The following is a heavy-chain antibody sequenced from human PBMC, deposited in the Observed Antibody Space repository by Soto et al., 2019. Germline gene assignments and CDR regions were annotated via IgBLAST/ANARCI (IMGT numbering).Heavy chain of an antibody. J-gene: IGHJ4*02. D-gene: IGHD3-9*01. CDR2: ISYDGSDK. CDR1: GFPFTSYG. V-gene: IGHV3-30*03. Sequence: QVQLVESGGGVVQPGRSLRLSCAASGFPFTSYGMHWVREGPDKGLEWVAIISYDGSDKYYADSVKGRFTISRDNSKKTLYLQMNSLRAEDTAVYYCVRVFDTYYFDLWGQGNMVTVSS. CDR3: VRVFDTYYFDL.